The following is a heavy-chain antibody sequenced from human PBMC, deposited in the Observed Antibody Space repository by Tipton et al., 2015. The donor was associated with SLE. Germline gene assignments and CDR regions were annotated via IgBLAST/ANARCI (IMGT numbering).Heavy chain of an antibody. Sequence: SLRLSCAASGFTFSSYAMSWVRQAPGKGLEWVSVIYSGGSTYYADSVKGRFTLSRDNSKNTLYLQMNSLRAEDTAVYYCAKVLCGGDCYSLDYWGQGTLVTVSS. CDR1: GFTFSSYA. V-gene: IGHV3-23*03. CDR3: AKVLCGGDCYSLDY. J-gene: IGHJ4*02. CDR2: IYSGGST. D-gene: IGHD2-21*01.